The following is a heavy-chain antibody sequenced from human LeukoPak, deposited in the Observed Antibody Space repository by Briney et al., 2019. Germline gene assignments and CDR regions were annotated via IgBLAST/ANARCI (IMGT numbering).Heavy chain of an antibody. CDR3: TRVEETATTAAIIRKYSYYYYYMDV. V-gene: IGHV3-74*01. J-gene: IGHJ6*03. CDR1: GFSFSVYW. D-gene: IGHD4-11*01. Sequence: GGSLRLSCAASGFSFSVYWMHWVRQAPGKGPVWVSRIKTDGSITDYADSVKGRFTISRDNAKNSLYLQMSSLRAEDTAVYYCTRVEETATTAAIIRKYSYYYYYMDVWGKGNTVTVSS. CDR2: IKTDGSIT.